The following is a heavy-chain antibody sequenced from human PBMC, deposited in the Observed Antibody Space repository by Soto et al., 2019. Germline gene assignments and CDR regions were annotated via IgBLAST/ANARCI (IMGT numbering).Heavy chain of an antibody. D-gene: IGHD2-15*01. CDR3: ARVGRLGVVGATHGFDF. Sequence: SETLSLTCSVSGGSISSTDHFWSWIRHHPGKGLEWIGHIYYRGSTYYNPSLKSRLSISVDTSKNQFSLKLSSVTAADSAVYYCARVGRLGVVGATHGFDFWGQGALFTVSS. J-gene: IGHJ4*03. CDR1: GGSISSTDHF. CDR2: IYYRGST. V-gene: IGHV4-31*03.